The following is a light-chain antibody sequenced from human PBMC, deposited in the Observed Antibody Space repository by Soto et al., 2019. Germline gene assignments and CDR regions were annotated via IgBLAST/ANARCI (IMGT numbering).Light chain of an antibody. J-gene: IGLJ1*01. CDR1: SSDVGGSNR. Sequence: QSALTQPPSVSGSLGPSVTISCTGTSSDVGGSNRVSWYHQPPGTHPKFMIYEVSNRPSGVPDRFSGSRSGNTASLTISGLQAEDDADYYCSSYSGTSPYVFGTGTKLTLL. V-gene: IGLV2-18*02. CDR2: EVS. CDR3: SSYSGTSPYV.